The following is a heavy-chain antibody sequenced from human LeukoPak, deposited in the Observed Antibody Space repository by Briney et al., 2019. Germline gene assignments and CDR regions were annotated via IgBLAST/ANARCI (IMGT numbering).Heavy chain of an antibody. V-gene: IGHV3-7*01. D-gene: IGHD1-1*01. J-gene: IGHJ4*02. CDR1: GFTFSTCW. CDR3: ARTDTTSKGYFDN. CDR2: INQDGSVK. Sequence: PGGSLRLSCAASGFTFSTCWMSWVRQAPGKGLEWVANINQDGSVKQYVDSAKGRFTLSRDNAKSSLSLELNSLRAEDTAVYYCARTDTTSKGYFDNWGQGTLVTVSS.